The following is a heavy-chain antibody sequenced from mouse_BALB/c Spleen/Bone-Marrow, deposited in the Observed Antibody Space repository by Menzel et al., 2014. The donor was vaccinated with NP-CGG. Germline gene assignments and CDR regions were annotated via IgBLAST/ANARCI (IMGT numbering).Heavy chain of an antibody. CDR1: GYAFSTYW. CDR2: IYPGDGDT. CDR3: ARGARSAMDY. J-gene: IGHJ4*01. Sequence: QVQLKQSGAELVRPESSVKISCKASGYAFSTYWMTWVKQRPGQGLEWIGQIYPGDGDTNYNGKFKGKATLTADKSSSTAYMQLSSLTSEDSAVYFCARGARSAMDYWGQGTSVTVSS. V-gene: IGHV1-80*01.